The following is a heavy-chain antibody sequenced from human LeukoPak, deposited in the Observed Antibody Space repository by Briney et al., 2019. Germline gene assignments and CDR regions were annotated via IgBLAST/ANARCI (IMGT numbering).Heavy chain of an antibody. CDR2: IIPIFGTA. Sequence: ASVKVSCKASGGTFSSYAISWVRQAPGQGLEWMGRIIPIFGTANYAQKFQGRVTITTDESTSTAYVELSSLRSEDTAVYYCARDLGSPRHRGAFDIWGQGTMVTVSS. V-gene: IGHV1-69*05. J-gene: IGHJ3*02. D-gene: IGHD3-16*02. CDR1: GGTFSSYA. CDR3: ARDLGSPRHRGAFDI.